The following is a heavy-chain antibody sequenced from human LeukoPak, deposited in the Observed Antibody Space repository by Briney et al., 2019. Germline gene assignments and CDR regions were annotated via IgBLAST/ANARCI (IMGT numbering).Heavy chain of an antibody. CDR1: GYTFTSYY. D-gene: IGHD2-2*01. CDR2: INPSSGST. J-gene: IGHJ4*02. V-gene: IGHV1-46*01. CDR3: AVVPAAPSPDY. Sequence: WASVKVSCKASGYTFTSYYMHWVRQAPGQGLEWMGIINPSSGSTSYAQKFQGRVTMTRDTSTSTVYMELSSLRSEDMAVYYCAVVPAAPSPDYWGQGTLVTVSS.